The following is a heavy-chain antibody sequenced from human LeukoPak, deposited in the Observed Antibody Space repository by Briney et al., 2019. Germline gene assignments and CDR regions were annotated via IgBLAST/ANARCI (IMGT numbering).Heavy chain of an antibody. CDR2: ISSSSSYI. V-gene: IGHV3-21*01. Sequence: GGSLRLSCAASGFTFSSYSMNWVRQAPGKGLEWVSSISSSSSYIYYADSVKGRFTISRDDAKNSLYLQMNSLRADDTAVYYCARDSTTRIRGVPDYWGQGTLVTVSS. CDR1: GFTFSSYS. CDR3: ARDSTTRIRGVPDY. J-gene: IGHJ4*02. D-gene: IGHD3-10*01.